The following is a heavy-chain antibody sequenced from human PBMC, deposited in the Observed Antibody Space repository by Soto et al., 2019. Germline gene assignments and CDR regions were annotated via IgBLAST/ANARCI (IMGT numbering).Heavy chain of an antibody. D-gene: IGHD1-1*01. CDR2: VYYSGST. Sequence: QVQLQESGPGLVKPSGTLLLTCAVSGGSITSTNWWSWVRQPPGKGLEWIGEVYYSGSTNYNPSPKSRVAMSVDTSKNQFSLHLSSVTAADTAVYFCARDRQPGSYTYNGMDVWGQGTTVTVSS. V-gene: IGHV4-4*02. J-gene: IGHJ6*02. CDR1: GGSITSTNW. CDR3: ARDRQPGSYTYNGMDV.